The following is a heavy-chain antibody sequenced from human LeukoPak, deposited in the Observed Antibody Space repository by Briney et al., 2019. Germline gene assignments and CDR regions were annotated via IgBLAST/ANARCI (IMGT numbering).Heavy chain of an antibody. CDR1: GGSITSSSYY. J-gene: IGHJ3*02. Sequence: KPSETLSLTCTVSGGSITSSSYYCSWIRQPPGKGLEWIGSIYYTGGTYYNPSLKSRLSISLGTSKNQFSLKLSSVTAADTAVYYCARGGGAGRAFEIWGQGTMVTVSS. V-gene: IGHV4-39*01. CDR2: IYYTGGT. CDR3: ARGGGAGRAFEI. D-gene: IGHD1-26*01.